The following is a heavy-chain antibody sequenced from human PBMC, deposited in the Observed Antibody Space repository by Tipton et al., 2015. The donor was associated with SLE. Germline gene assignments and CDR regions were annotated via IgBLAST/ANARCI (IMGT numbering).Heavy chain of an antibody. CDR1: GFTFSTYW. J-gene: IGHJ4*02. D-gene: IGHD3-3*01. CDR3: AGSRFLKWLCYIDY. CDR2: ISSSSSYI. Sequence: SLRLSCSVSGFTFSTYWMSWVRQAPGKGLEWVSSISSSSSYIYYADSVKGRFTISRDNAKNSLYLQMNSLRAEDTAVYFCAGSRFLKWLCYIDYWGQGTQVTVSS. V-gene: IGHV3-21*01.